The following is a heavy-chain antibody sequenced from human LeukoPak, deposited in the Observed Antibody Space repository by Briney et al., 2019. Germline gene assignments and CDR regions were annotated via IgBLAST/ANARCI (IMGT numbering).Heavy chain of an antibody. CDR1: GYSISSGYY. J-gene: IGHJ3*02. CDR2: IYHSGST. V-gene: IGHV4-38-2*01. Sequence: PSETLSLTCAVSGYSISSGYYWGWIRQPPGKGLEWIGSIYHSGSTYYNPSLKSRVTISVDTSKNQFSLKLSSVTAADTAVYYCARVGYGSGSPRRAFDIWGQGTMVTVSS. CDR3: ARVGYGSGSPRRAFDI. D-gene: IGHD6-19*01.